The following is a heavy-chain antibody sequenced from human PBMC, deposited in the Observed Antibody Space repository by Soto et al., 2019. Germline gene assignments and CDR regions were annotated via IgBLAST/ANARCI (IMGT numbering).Heavy chain of an antibody. V-gene: IGHV1-3*01. CDR2: INAGNGNT. Sequence: EASVKVSCKASGYTFTSYAMHWVRQAPGQRLEWMGWINAGNGNTKYSQKFQGRVTITRDTSASTAYMELSSLRSEDTAVYYCASRRFLTDQLDPWGQGTLVTVSS. J-gene: IGHJ5*02. CDR3: ASRRFLTDQLDP. CDR1: GYTFTSYA. D-gene: IGHD3-3*01.